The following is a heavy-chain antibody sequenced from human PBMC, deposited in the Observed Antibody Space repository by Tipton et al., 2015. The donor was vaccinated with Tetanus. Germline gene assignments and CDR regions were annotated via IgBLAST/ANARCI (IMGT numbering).Heavy chain of an antibody. V-gene: IGHV4-4*07. CDR2: IYISGKT. Sequence: TLSLTCTVSGGSIGSYYWSWIRQPAGKGLEWIGRIYISGKTYYNPSLKSRITMSVDASKNQFSLKLSSVTAADTAVYYCARDLSGFLFDAFDLWGQGIMVTVSS. D-gene: IGHD3-22*01. J-gene: IGHJ3*01. CDR3: ARDLSGFLFDAFDL. CDR1: GGSIGSYY.